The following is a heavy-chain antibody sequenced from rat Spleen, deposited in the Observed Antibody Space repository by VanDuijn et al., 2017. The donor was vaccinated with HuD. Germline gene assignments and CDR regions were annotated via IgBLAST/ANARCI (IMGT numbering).Heavy chain of an antibody. CDR1: GFTFNYYW. V-gene: IGHV5-31*01. CDR2: ITYEGYST. Sequence: EVQLVESGGGLVQPGGSLKLSCVASGFTFNYYWMTWIRQAPGKGLEWVASITYEGYSTYYGDSVKGRLTISRDNAKNTLYLQMNSLRSEDTATYYCARHSSTYYVMDAWGQGASVTVSS. CDR3: ARHSSTYYVMDA. D-gene: IGHD1-8*01. J-gene: IGHJ4*01.